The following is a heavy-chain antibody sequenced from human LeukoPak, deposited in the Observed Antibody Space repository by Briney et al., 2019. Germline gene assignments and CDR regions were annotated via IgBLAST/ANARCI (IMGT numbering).Heavy chain of an antibody. CDR3: ARHFRVRGVIIMYDAFDI. V-gene: IGHV4-59*08. J-gene: IGHJ3*02. Sequence: SETLSLTCTVSGGSVSSYYWTWIRRSPGKGLEWIGFVYYSGTTNYNPSLKSQVTISVDTSKNQFSLKLSSVTAADTAVYYCARHFRVRGVIIMYDAFDIWGQGTMVTVSS. CDR2: VYYSGTT. D-gene: IGHD3-10*01. CDR1: GGSVSSYY.